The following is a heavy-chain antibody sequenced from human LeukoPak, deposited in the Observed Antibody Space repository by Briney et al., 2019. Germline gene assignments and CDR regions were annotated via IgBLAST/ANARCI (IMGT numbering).Heavy chain of an antibody. CDR3: AREHYGDYVDY. D-gene: IGHD4-17*01. V-gene: IGHV4-34*01. CDR2: INHSGST. CDR1: GGSFSGYY. Sequence: PSETLSLTCAVYGGSFSGYYWSWIRQPPGKGLEWIGEINHSGSTNYNPSLKSRVTISVDTSKNQFSLKLSSVTAADTAVYYCAREHYGDYVDYWGQGTLVTVSS. J-gene: IGHJ4*02.